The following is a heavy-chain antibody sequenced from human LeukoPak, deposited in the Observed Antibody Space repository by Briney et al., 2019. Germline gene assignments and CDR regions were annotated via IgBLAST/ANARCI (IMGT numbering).Heavy chain of an antibody. J-gene: IGHJ4*02. Sequence: GGSLRLSCAASGFTFRSYEMNWVRQAPGKGLEWVSYISSGGNTIYYADSLKGRFTISRDNAKNSLYLQMNSLRAEDTAVYYCARDLCSGGSCSDYWGQGTLVTVSS. CDR2: ISSGGNTI. CDR1: GFTFRSYE. V-gene: IGHV3-48*03. CDR3: ARDLCSGGSCSDY. D-gene: IGHD2-15*01.